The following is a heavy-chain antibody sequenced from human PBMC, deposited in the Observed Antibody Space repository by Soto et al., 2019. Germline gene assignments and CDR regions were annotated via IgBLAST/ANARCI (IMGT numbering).Heavy chain of an antibody. Sequence: SETLSLSCAVYGGSFSGYYWSWIRQPPGKGLEWIGEINLGGSTNFNPSLKSRVTISVDTSKNHFSLKLSSVIAADTAVYYCARDPIVAPGVFAKWGQGTLVTVSS. J-gene: IGHJ4*02. D-gene: IGHD6-13*01. V-gene: IGHV4-34*01. CDR3: ARDPIVAPGVFAK. CDR2: INLGGST. CDR1: GGSFSGYY.